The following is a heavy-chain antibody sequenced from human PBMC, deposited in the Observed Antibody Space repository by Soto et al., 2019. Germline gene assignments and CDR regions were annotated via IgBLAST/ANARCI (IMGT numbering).Heavy chain of an antibody. CDR2: INHRGST. J-gene: IGHJ4*02. Sequence: SETLSLTCAVYGGSFSGYSWSWIRQPPGKGLEWIGEINHRGSTNYNPSLKSRLTISVDTSKNQFSLKLISVTAADTAVYYCARDGVGLDYWGQGTLVTGS. CDR3: ARDGVGLDY. V-gene: IGHV4-34*01. CDR1: GGSFSGYS.